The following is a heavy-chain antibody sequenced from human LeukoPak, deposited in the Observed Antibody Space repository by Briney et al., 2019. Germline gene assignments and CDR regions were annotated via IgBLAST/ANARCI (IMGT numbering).Heavy chain of an antibody. V-gene: IGHV4-34*01. Sequence: SETLSLTCSVSGGSITNTFWSWIRQTSGKGLEWIGEINHSGSTNYNPSLKSRVTISVDTSKNQFSLKLSSVTAADTAVYYCARRRKNYYDSSGYYNWFDPWGQGTLVTVSS. CDR3: ARRRKNYYDSSGYYNWFDP. CDR1: GGSITNTF. D-gene: IGHD3-22*01. J-gene: IGHJ5*02. CDR2: INHSGST.